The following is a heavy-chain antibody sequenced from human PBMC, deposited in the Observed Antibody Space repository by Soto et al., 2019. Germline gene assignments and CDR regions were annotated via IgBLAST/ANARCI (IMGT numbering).Heavy chain of an antibody. Sequence: GESLKSSCNGSGYTFTSYWIGWVRQLPGKGLEWMGIIYPGDSDTRYSPSFQGQVTISADKSISTAYLQWSSLRASDTAMYFCARAYGKYFDYWGHGTPVT. V-gene: IGHV5-51*01. D-gene: IGHD3-10*01. CDR3: ARAYGKYFDY. J-gene: IGHJ4*01. CDR1: GYTFTSYW. CDR2: IYPGDSDT.